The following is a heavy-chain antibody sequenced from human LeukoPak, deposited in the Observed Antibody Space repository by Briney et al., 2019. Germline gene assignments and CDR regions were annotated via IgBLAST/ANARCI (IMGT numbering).Heavy chain of an antibody. V-gene: IGHV1-69*13. D-gene: IGHD2-21*02. J-gene: IGHJ4*02. Sequence: GASVKVSCKASGGTFSSYAISWVRQAPGQGLEWMGGIIPIFGTANYAQKFQGRVTITADESTSTAYMELSSLRSEDTAVYYCAREGGDSYCGDDCQYYFDYRGQGTLVTVSS. CDR1: GGTFSSYA. CDR2: IIPIFGTA. CDR3: AREGGDSYCGDDCQYYFDY.